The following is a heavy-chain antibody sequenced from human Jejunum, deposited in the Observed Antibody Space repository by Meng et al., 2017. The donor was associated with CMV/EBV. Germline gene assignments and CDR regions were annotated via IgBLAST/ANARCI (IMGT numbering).Heavy chain of an antibody. D-gene: IGHD5-24*01. CDR2: IYAGGSSI. CDR3: AKDQEI. Sequence: SLRLYCAASGFPFNAYAMSWVRQAPGKGLEWVSVIYAGGSSIYYTDSVKGRFTISRDDSKKTLYLQMSSLRVEDTAVYYCAKDQEIWGQGTLVTVSS. V-gene: IGHV3-23*03. J-gene: IGHJ4*02. CDR1: GFPFNAYA.